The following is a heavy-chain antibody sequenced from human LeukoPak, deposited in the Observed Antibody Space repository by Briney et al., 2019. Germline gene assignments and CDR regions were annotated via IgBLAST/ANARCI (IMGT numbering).Heavy chain of an antibody. CDR2: IYYSGST. V-gene: IGHV4-39*01. CDR1: GASISSSSYY. CDR3: ARHSALDWFDP. Sequence: SETLSLTCTVSGASISSSSYYWGWIRQPPGKGLEWIGSIYYSGSTHYNPSLKGRVTISVDTFKNQFSLKLSYVTAADTAVYYCARHSALDWFDPWGQGTLVTVSS. J-gene: IGHJ5*02. D-gene: IGHD3-10*01.